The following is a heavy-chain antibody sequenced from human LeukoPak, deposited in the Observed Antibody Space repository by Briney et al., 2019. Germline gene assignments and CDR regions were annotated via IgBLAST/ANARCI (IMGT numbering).Heavy chain of an antibody. CDR2: IYYSGST. V-gene: IGHV4-59*01. Sequence: SETLSLTCTVSGGSISSYYWSWIRQPPGKGLEWIGYIYYSGSTNYNPSLKSRVTISVDTSKNQFSRKLSSVTAADTAVYYCARVIRGGQQPDFFDYWGQGTLVTVSS. CDR1: GGSISSYY. D-gene: IGHD3-10*01. CDR3: ARVIRGGQQPDFFDY. J-gene: IGHJ4*02.